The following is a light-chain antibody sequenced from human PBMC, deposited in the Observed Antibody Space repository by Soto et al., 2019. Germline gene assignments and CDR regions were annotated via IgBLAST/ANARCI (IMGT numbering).Light chain of an antibody. CDR1: QSVSSSY. Sequence: EIVLTQSPGTLFLSPGERATLSCRASQSVSSSYLAWYQQKPGQAPRLLIYGASSRATGIPDRFSGSGSGTDFTLTISRLEPEDFAVSYCQQYASSPITFGGRTKV. J-gene: IGKJ4*01. CDR2: GAS. CDR3: QQYASSPIT. V-gene: IGKV3-20*01.